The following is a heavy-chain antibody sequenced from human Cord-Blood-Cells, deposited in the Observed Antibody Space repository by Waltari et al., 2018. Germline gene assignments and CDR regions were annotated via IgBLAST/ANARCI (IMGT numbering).Heavy chain of an antibody. CDR1: GFTFRSYG. V-gene: IGHV3-30*18. CDR3: AKESMPRKYCYGSGRAADAFDI. D-gene: IGHD3-10*01. CDR2: ISYDGSNK. J-gene: IGHJ3*02. Sequence: QVQMVESGGGVVQPGRSLRLSCAASGFTFRSYGMHWVRQAPGKGLEWVAVISYDGSNKYYADSVKGRFTISRDNSKNTLYLQMNSLRAEDTAVYYCAKESMPRKYCYGSGRAADAFDIWGQGTMVTVSS.